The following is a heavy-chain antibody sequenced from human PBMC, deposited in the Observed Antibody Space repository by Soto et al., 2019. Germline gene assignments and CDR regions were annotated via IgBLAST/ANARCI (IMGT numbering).Heavy chain of an antibody. CDR1: GGTFSSYA. J-gene: IGHJ6*04. CDR3: ARVWEPAAPDGISYDYDGMDV. CDR2: IIPIFGTA. D-gene: IGHD2-2*01. Sequence: QVQLVQSGAEVKKPGSSVKVSCKASGGTFSSYAISWVRQAPGQGLEWMGGIIPIFGTANYAQKFQGRVTITADESTSTAYMELSSLRSADTAVYYCARVWEPAAPDGISYDYDGMDVWGKGTTVTVSS. V-gene: IGHV1-69*01.